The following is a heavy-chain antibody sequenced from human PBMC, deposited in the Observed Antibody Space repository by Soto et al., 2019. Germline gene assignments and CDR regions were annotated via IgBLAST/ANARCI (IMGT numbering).Heavy chain of an antibody. CDR2: IIPIFGTA. V-gene: IGHV1-69*13. D-gene: IGHD3-22*01. Sequence: SVKVSCKASGGTFSSYAISWVRQAPGQGLEWMGGIIPIFGTANYAQKFQGRVTITAAESTSTAYMELSSLRAEDTAVYYCAREIRGYYDSSGSFDYWGQGTLVTVSS. CDR3: AREIRGYYDSSGSFDY. J-gene: IGHJ4*02. CDR1: GGTFSSYA.